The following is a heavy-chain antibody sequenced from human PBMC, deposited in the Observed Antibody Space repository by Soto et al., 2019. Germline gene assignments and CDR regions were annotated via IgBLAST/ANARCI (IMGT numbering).Heavy chain of an antibody. V-gene: IGHV1-18*01. J-gene: IGHJ6*02. CDR1: GYTFTSYG. CDR3: PREGEVTYYYYGMDV. D-gene: IGHD3-16*01. Sequence: GASVKVSCKASGYTFTSYGISWVRQAPGQGLEWMGWISGYNGKTNYAQKVQDRVTMTTDTSTSTVYMELRSLRSDDTAVYYCPREGEVTYYYYGMDVWGQGTTVTVSS. CDR2: ISGYNGKT.